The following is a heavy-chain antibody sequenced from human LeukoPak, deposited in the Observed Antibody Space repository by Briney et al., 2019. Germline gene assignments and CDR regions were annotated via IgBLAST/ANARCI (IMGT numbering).Heavy chain of an antibody. V-gene: IGHV4-38-2*02. J-gene: IGHJ4*02. CDR3: ARDRGPGPGASDY. CDR1: GYSISSGYY. D-gene: IGHD1-14*01. Sequence: PSETLSLTCTVSGYSISSGYYWGWIRQPPGKGLEWIGSLYHSGTTYYNPSLKSRVTIPLDTSKNQFSLRLSSVTAADTAVYYCARDRGPGPGASDYWGQGTLVTVSS. CDR2: LYHSGTT.